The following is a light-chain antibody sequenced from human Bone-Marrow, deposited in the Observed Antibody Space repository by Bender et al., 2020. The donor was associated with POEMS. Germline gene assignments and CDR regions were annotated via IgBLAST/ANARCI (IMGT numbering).Light chain of an antibody. V-gene: IGLV2-11*01. CDR2: DVY. Sequence: QSALTQPRSVSGSPGQSVTISCTGTSSDVGGYNYVSWFQQHPGKAPKLIIYDVYKRPSGVPDRFSGSKSGTSASLAISGLQSEDEADYYCAAWEDSLNGWVFGGGTKLTVL. CDR1: SSDVGGYNY. J-gene: IGLJ3*02. CDR3: AAWEDSLNGWV.